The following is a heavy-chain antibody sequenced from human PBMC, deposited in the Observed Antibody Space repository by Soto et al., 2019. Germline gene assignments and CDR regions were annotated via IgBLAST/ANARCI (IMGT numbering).Heavy chain of an antibody. CDR1: GDTFTSYY. CDR3: ARSSGGNFGIIIEGSNWFDP. J-gene: IGHJ5*02. V-gene: IGHV1-46*01. Sequence: ASVKVCGEAPGDTFTSYYLNWVRQARGQGLEWMGVINPHGGSTKYAQKFQGRITMTRDTSRSTVYMELSSLRSDDTAIYYCARSSGGNFGIIIEGSNWFDPWGQGTLVTVSS. CDR2: INPHGGST. D-gene: IGHD3-3*01.